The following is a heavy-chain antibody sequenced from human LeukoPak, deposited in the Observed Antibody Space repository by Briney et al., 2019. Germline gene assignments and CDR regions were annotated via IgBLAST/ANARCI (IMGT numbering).Heavy chain of an antibody. Sequence: ASVKVSCKASGGTFSSYAISWVRQAPGQGLEWMGRIIPILGIANYAQKFQGRVTITADKSTSTAYMELSSLRSEDTAVYYCAREVVAVAGKDPVPFGYWGQGTLVTVSS. V-gene: IGHV1-69*04. CDR2: IIPILGIA. J-gene: IGHJ4*02. CDR1: GGTFSSYA. D-gene: IGHD6-19*01. CDR3: AREVVAVAGKDPVPFGY.